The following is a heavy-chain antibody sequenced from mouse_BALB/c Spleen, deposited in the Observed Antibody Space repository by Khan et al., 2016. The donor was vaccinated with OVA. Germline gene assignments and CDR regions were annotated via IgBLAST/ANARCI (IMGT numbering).Heavy chain of an antibody. Sequence: QVQLKQSGAELMKPGASVKISCKATGYTFSGYWLEWVKQRPGHGLEWIGEILPGSGSRNYNEKFKGKVTFTADISSKTTYMQLSSLTSEDSAVYYYARVNYGSRDYFDYWGQGTTLTVSS. J-gene: IGHJ2*01. CDR1: GYTFSGYW. V-gene: IGHV1-9*01. D-gene: IGHD1-1*01. CDR2: ILPGSGSR. CDR3: ARVNYGSRDYFDY.